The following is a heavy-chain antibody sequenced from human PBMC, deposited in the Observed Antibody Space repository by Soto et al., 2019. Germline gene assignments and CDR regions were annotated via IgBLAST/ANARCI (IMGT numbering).Heavy chain of an antibody. V-gene: IGHV3-64*01. J-gene: IGHJ3*01. Sequence: PGGSLRLSGVASGFTFSTYPMHWVRQAPGKGLEYVAAISRSGVSTYYGNSVKGRFTISTDNSKNTLYLQMGSLRPQDMVVYYCARRSHGYDLWGQGTMVTV. CDR2: ISRSGVST. D-gene: IGHD5-18*01. CDR1: GFTFSTYP. CDR3: ARRSHGYDL.